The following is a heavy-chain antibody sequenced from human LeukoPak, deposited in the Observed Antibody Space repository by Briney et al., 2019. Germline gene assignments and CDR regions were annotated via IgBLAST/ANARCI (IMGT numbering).Heavy chain of an antibody. V-gene: IGHV3-7*03. CDR1: GFSFSTHW. Sequence: GGSLRLSCVASGFSFSTHWMHWVRQAPGKGLEWVATINLGGTNKYYVDAVKGRFSISRDDATSSLHLQMNSLRVEDTAVYYCAGDQHSYGNFDYWGQGTLVTVSS. CDR2: INLGGTNK. J-gene: IGHJ4*02. CDR3: AGDQHSYGNFDY. D-gene: IGHD5-18*01.